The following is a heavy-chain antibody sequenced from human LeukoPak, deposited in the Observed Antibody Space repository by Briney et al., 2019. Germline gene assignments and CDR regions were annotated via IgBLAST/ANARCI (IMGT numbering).Heavy chain of an antibody. Sequence: SDTLSLTCIVSGDSFINYYWSWIRQPPGKGLEWVGRIYTSGGVNYNPSPKSRVTMSVDTSRAQFSLKLTSVTAADTAVYYCAREAQPYRSSWRAAFDFWGHGTMVTVSS. J-gene: IGHJ3*01. CDR2: IYTSGGV. V-gene: IGHV4-4*07. CDR3: AREAQPYRSSWRAAFDF. CDR1: GDSFINYY. D-gene: IGHD6-13*01.